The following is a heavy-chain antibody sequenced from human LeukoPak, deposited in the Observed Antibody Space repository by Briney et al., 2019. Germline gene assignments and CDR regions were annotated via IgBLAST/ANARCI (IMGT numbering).Heavy chain of an antibody. CDR3: AKAPRNYDILTGYYIVVDY. J-gene: IGHJ4*02. V-gene: IGHV3-23*01. CDR1: GFTFSSYA. D-gene: IGHD3-9*01. CDR2: ISGSGDST. Sequence: GGSLRLSCAASGFTFSSYAMSWVRQAPGKGLEWVSAISGSGDSTYYADSVKGRFTISRDNSKNTLYLQMNSLRAEDTAVYYCAKAPRNYDILTGYYIVVDYWGQGTLVTVSS.